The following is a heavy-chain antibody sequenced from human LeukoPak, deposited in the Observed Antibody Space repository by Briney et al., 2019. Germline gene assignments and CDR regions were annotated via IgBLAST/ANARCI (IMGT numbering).Heavy chain of an antibody. Sequence: SETLSLTCTVSGGSISSGGYYWSWIRQHPGKGLEWIGYIYYSGSTYYNPSLKSRVTISVDTSKNQFSLKLSSVTAADTAVYYCARSRVQLWFRHFDYWGQGTLVTVSS. J-gene: IGHJ4*02. CDR1: GGSISSGGYY. CDR2: IYYSGST. V-gene: IGHV4-31*03. D-gene: IGHD5-18*01. CDR3: ARSRVQLWFRHFDY.